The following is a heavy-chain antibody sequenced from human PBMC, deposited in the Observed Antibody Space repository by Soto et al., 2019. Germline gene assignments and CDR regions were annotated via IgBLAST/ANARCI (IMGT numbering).Heavy chain of an antibody. Sequence: QEQLVQSGAEVKKPGSSVKVSCKASGGLFSSYAISWVRQAPGHGLEWMGGIIPVFSTAYTAQKFQGRVTITADESTNTAYMELSSLRSEDTAMYYCARGGSGYVWFNEFWGQGSLVTVSS. CDR2: IIPVFSTA. CDR3: ARGGSGYVWFNEF. V-gene: IGHV1-69*01. J-gene: IGHJ4*02. D-gene: IGHD3-22*01. CDR1: GGLFSSYA.